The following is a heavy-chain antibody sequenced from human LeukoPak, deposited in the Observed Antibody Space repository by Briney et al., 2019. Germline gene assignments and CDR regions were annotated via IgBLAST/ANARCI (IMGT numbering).Heavy chain of an antibody. V-gene: IGHV3-30*18. Sequence: GGSLRLSCAASGFTFSSYGMHWVRQAPGKGLEWVAVISYDGSNKYYADSVKGRFTISRDNSKNTLYLQMNSLRAEDTAVYYCAKAGGSYYDYYYYYMDVWGKRDHGHRLL. J-gene: IGHJ6*03. CDR2: ISYDGSNK. CDR1: GFTFSSYG. D-gene: IGHD1-26*01. CDR3: AKAGGSYYDYYYYYMDV.